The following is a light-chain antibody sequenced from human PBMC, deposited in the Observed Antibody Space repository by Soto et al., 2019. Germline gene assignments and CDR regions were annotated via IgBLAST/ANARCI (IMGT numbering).Light chain of an antibody. CDR2: GAS. V-gene: IGKV3-15*01. CDR3: QQYNNWPT. CDR1: QSVSSN. J-gene: IGKJ1*01. Sequence: EIVMTQSPATLSVSLGERATLSCRASQSVSSNLAWYQQKPGQAPRLLIYGASTRATGIPARFSGSGSGTDFTLTISGLQSEDVAVYDCQQYNNWPTFGQGTNVEIK.